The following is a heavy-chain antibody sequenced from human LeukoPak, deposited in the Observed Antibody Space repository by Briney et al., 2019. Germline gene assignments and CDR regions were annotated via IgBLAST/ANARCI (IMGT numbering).Heavy chain of an antibody. CDR3: AREMATISDAFDI. Sequence: PSETLSLTCTVSGGSISSSNYYWSWIRQPPGKGLEWIGYIYYSGSTNYNPSLKSRVTISVDTSKNQFSLKLSSVTAADTAVYYCAREMATISDAFDIWGQGTMVTVSS. J-gene: IGHJ3*02. V-gene: IGHV4-61*01. CDR2: IYYSGST. CDR1: GGSISSSNYY. D-gene: IGHD5-24*01.